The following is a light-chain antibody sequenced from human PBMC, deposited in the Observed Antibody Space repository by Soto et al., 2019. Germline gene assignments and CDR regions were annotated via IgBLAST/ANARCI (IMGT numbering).Light chain of an antibody. Sequence: DMEMTQSPSSLSASVGDRVTITCRASQSISNYLKWDQHKPGKVPNLLSYAASSVQSGVPTRFSGSGSGTDFTLTINSLRPEDFATYYCPQSYGTALTFGGGTKIEIK. CDR3: PQSYGTALT. CDR2: AAS. CDR1: QSISNY. J-gene: IGKJ4*01. V-gene: IGKV1-39*01.